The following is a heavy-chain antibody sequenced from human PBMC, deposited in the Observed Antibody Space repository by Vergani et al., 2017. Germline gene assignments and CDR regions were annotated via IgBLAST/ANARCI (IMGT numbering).Heavy chain of an antibody. CDR3: ARVGYSGSPGAFDI. CDR2: IYYSGST. CDR1: GGSISSYY. J-gene: IGHJ3*02. V-gene: IGHV4-59*01. D-gene: IGHD1-26*01. Sequence: QVQLQESGPGLVKPSETLSLTCTVSGGSISSYYWSWIRQPPGKGLEWIGYIYYSGSTNYNPSLKSRVTISVDTSKNPFSLKLSSVTAADTAVYYCARVGYSGSPGAFDIWGQGTMVTVSS.